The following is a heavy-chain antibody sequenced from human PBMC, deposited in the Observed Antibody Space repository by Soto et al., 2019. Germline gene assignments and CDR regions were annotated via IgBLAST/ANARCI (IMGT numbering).Heavy chain of an antibody. CDR3: CSITLFEGYNWFDP. J-gene: IGHJ5*02. CDR2: MNPNSGNT. D-gene: IGHD3-3*01. V-gene: IGHV1-8*01. CDR1: GYTFTSYD. Sequence: AASMKGSCKASGYTFTSYDINWVRQATGQGLEWMGWMNPNSGNTGYAQKFQGRVTMTRNTSISTAYMALSSLRSEDTAVYYCCSITLFEGYNWFDPWGQGTLVTVSS.